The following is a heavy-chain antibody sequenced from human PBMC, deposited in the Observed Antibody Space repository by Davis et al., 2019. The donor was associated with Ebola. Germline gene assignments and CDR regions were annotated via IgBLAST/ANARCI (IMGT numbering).Heavy chain of an antibody. V-gene: IGHV3-53*01. CDR3: ARVNAVTGYTRFDL. CDR2: IYRDERT. Sequence: GGSLRLSCAASGFIVSDKYMSWVRQAPGKGLEWVSVIYRDERTYYADSVKGRFTVSRDNSENMLYLQMSTLRAEDTAFYHCARVNAVTGYTRFDLWGQGTLVTVSS. J-gene: IGHJ5*02. D-gene: IGHD3-9*01. CDR1: GFIVSDKY.